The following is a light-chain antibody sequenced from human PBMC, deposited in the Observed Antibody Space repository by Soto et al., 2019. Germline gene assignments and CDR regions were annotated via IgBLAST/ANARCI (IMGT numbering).Light chain of an antibody. CDR1: QNVTTW. CDR3: QQYDSYRT. CDR2: DVS. V-gene: IGKV1-5*01. Sequence: DIQMTQSPSTLSASVGDRVTITCRASQNVTTWLAWYQHKPGKAPKLLLYDVSNLESGVPSRFNGSGSGTEFTLTINSLQSDDFATYFCQQYDSYRTFGQGTKVEIK. J-gene: IGKJ1*01.